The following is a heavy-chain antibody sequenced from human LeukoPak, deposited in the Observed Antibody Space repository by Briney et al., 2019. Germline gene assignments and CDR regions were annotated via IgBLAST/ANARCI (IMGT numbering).Heavy chain of an antibody. D-gene: IGHD6-6*01. CDR3: ASQGSSSGAFDY. V-gene: IGHV1-69*05. J-gene: IGHJ4*02. Sequence: ASVKVSCKASGGTFSGYAISWVRQAPGQGLEWTGGIIPIFGTANYAQKFQGRVTITTDESTSTAYMELSSLRSEDTAVYYCASQGSSSGAFDYWGQGTLVTVSS. CDR2: IIPIFGTA. CDR1: GGTFSGYA.